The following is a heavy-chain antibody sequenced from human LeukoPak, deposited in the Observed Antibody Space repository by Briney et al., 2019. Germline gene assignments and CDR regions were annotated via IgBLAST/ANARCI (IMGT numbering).Heavy chain of an antibody. J-gene: IGHJ5*02. CDR1: GFTFSSYW. V-gene: IGHV3-7*01. D-gene: IGHD2-21*02. CDR3: ARGGGGDCYACLWFDP. Sequence: GGSLRLSCAASGFTFSSYWMSWVRQAPGKGLEWVANIKQDGSEKYYVDSVKGRFTISRDNAKNSLYLQMNSLRAEDTAVYYCARGGGGDCYACLWFDPWGQGTLVTVSS. CDR2: IKQDGSEK.